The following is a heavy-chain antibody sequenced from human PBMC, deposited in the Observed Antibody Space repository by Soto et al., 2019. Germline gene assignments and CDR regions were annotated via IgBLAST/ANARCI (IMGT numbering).Heavy chain of an antibody. J-gene: IGHJ6*02. V-gene: IGHV5-10-1*01. CDR3: ASTGYPDMDV. D-gene: IGHD6-13*01. Sequence: PGESLKISCKGSGYSFTSYWISWVRQMPGKGLEWMGRIDPSDSYTNYSPSFQGHVTISADKSISTAYLRWSSLKASDTAMYYCASTGYPDMDVWGQGTTVTVS. CDR1: GYSFTSYW. CDR2: IDPSDSYT.